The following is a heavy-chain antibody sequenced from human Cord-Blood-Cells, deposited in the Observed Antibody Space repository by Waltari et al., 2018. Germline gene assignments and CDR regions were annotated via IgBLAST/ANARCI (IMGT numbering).Heavy chain of an antibody. Sequence: QITLKESGPTLVKPTQTLTLTCTFSGFSLSTSGVGVGWIRQPPGKALEWLAVIYWNDDKRYRPYLKSRLTITKDTSKHQVVLTMTNMDPVDTATYYCAQLGRGVFDYWGQGTLVTVSS. J-gene: IGHJ4*02. CDR3: AQLGRGVFDY. V-gene: IGHV2-5*01. CDR2: IYWNDDK. CDR1: GFSLSTSGVG. D-gene: IGHD7-27*01.